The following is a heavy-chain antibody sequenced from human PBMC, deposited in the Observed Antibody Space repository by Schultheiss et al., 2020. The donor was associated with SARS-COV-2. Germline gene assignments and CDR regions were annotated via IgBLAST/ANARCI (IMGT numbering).Heavy chain of an antibody. CDR2: IHHSGST. D-gene: IGHD3-9*01. CDR3: ARGRGLADYDILTGPPGTRFDP. CDR1: GGSFSGYY. V-gene: IGHV4-34*01. Sequence: SETLSLTCAVYGGSFSGYYWSWIRQPPGKGLEWIGEIHHSGSTNYNPSLKSRVTISVDTSKNQFSLKLSSVTAADTAVYYCARGRGLADYDILTGPPGTRFDPWGQGTLVTVSS. J-gene: IGHJ5*02.